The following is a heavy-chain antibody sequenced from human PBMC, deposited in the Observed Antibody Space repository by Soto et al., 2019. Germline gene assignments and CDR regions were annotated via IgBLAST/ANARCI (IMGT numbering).Heavy chain of an antibody. Sequence: EVQLVESGGGLVKPGGSLRLSCAASGFTFSSYSMNWVRQAPGKGLEWVSSISSSSSYIYYADSVKGRFTISRDNAKNSLYLQMNSLRAEDTAVYYCASLLTLHYDFWSGYSKGAYYYYGMDVWGQGTTVTVSS. V-gene: IGHV3-21*01. CDR1: GFTFSSYS. D-gene: IGHD3-3*01. CDR3: ASLLTLHYDFWSGYSKGAYYYYGMDV. J-gene: IGHJ6*02. CDR2: ISSSSSYI.